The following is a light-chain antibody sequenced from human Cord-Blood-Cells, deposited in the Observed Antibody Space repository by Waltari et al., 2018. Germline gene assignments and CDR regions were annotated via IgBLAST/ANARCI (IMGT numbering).Light chain of an antibody. CDR3: QQSYSTPLT. V-gene: IGKV1-39*01. CDR1: QSISSY. Sequence: DIQITQSPSSLSASVVDRVTITCRASQSISSYLNWYQQKPGKAPKLLIYAASSLQSGVPSRFRGSGSGTDFNLTISSLQPEDFATYYCQQSYSTPLTFGGGTKVEIK. J-gene: IGKJ4*01. CDR2: AAS.